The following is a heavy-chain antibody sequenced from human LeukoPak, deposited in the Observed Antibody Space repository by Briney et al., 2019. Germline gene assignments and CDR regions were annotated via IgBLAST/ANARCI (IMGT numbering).Heavy chain of an antibody. CDR1: GFTFSSYG. J-gene: IGHJ4*02. D-gene: IGHD3-22*01. CDR2: IWYDGSNK. CDR3: AAIITMIVVVITPPIDY. V-gene: IGHV3-33*03. Sequence: GGSLRLSCAASGFTFSSYGMHWVRQAPGKGLEWVAVIWYDGSNKYYADSVKGRFTISRDNAKNTLYLQMNTLRAEDTAVYYCAAIITMIVVVITPPIDYWGQGTLVTVSS.